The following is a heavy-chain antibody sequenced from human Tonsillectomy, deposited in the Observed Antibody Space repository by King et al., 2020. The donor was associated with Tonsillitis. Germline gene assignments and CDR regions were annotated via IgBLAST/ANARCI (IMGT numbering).Heavy chain of an antibody. J-gene: IGHJ4*02. Sequence: VQLVESGGGLVQPGGSLKLSCAASGFTFSASAMHWVRQASGKGLEWVGRIRTKAYTYATAYAASVKGRLTISRDDSKNTAFLQMNSLKTEDTAVYYCTPEGAGSDDWGQGTLVTAST. D-gene: IGHD6-19*01. CDR3: TPEGAGSDD. CDR2: IRTKAYTYAT. V-gene: IGHV3-73*01. CDR1: GFTFSASA.